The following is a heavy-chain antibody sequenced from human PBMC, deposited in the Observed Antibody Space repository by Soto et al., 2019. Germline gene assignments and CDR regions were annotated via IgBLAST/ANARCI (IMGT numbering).Heavy chain of an antibody. CDR3: AKSLRTTVTTGFWFDP. V-gene: IGHV3-23*01. D-gene: IGHD4-17*01. CDR1: GFTISTYA. J-gene: IGHJ5*02. CDR2: ISGSGHIT. Sequence: EVQLLESGGGLVQPGGSLRLSCAASGFTISTYAMSWVRQAPGTGLEWVSGISGSGHITYYADSVKGRFTISRDISKNTLYLQMSSLRAEDTAVYHCAKSLRTTVTTGFWFDPWGQGTLVTVSS.